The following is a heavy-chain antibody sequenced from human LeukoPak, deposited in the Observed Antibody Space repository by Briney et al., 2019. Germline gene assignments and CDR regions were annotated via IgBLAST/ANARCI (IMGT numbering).Heavy chain of an antibody. V-gene: IGHV4-34*01. CDR2: INHSGST. Sequence: PSETLSLTCAVYGGPFSGYYWSWLRQPPGKGLEWIGEINHSGSTNYNPSLKSRVTISVDTSKNQFSLKLSSVTAADTAVYYCARGGEQWLVPGTYFDYWGQGTLVTVSS. CDR1: GGPFSGYY. CDR3: ARGGEQWLVPGTYFDY. J-gene: IGHJ4*02. D-gene: IGHD6-19*01.